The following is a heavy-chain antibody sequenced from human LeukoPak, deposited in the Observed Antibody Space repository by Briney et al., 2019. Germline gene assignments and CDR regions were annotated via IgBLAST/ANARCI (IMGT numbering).Heavy chain of an antibody. V-gene: IGHV4-59*01. D-gene: IGHD6-13*01. CDR3: GGLQVAAGTIDY. J-gene: IGHJ4*02. CDR2: IYYSGST. Sequence: SETLSLTCTVSGGSISSYYWSWIRQPPGKGLEGIGYIYYSGSTNYNPSLKSRGTISVDTSKNQFSLKLSSVPAADTAVYYCGGLQVAAGTIDYWGQGTLVTVSS. CDR1: GGSISSYY.